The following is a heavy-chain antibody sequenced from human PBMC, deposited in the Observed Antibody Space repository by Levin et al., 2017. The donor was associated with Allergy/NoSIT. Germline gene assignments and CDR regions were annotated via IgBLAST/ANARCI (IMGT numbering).Heavy chain of an antibody. D-gene: IGHD6-19*01. J-gene: IGHJ3*02. CDR1: GYTFRVYG. CDR3: ARDLGTGWYDNAFEI. CDR2: ISPNNGHT. V-gene: IGHV1-18*01. Sequence: GASVKVSCKASGYTFRVYGIIWVRQAPGEGLEWLGWISPNNGHTKVSHKVQGGVTMTTDASTTTAYLDIRSLTSDDTAVYYCARDLGTGWYDNAFEIWGQGTLVSVSS.